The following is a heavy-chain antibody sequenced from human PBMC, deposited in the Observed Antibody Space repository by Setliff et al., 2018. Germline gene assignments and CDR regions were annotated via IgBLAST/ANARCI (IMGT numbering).Heavy chain of an antibody. CDR3: VRMSGFLYMDV. CDR2: FHTGGAT. D-gene: IGHD3-3*01. Sequence: SETLSLTCSVSGGSISSGGFYWSWIRQSAGRGLEWIGHFHTGGATDYNLSLKSRVTMSIDTSKNQFFLKVRSVTAADTAVYYCVRMSGFLYMDVWGKGTTVTVSS. CDR1: GGSISSGGFY. V-gene: IGHV4-61*09. J-gene: IGHJ6*03.